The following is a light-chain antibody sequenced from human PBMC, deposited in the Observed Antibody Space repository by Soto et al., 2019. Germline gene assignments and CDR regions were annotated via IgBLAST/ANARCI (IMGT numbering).Light chain of an antibody. J-gene: IGKJ5*01. V-gene: IGKV4-1*01. Sequence: DIVMTQSPDSLAVSLGERATIHCKSSQSVLYSSKNKNFLTWYQQKPGQPPKLLIYWASTRESGAPDRFTCSGSGTEFALTMRCRQAGGAAVQIYEHHCLAPSSVARGTRLDIK. CDR3: EHHCLAPSS. CDR2: WAS. CDR1: QSVLYSSKNKNF.